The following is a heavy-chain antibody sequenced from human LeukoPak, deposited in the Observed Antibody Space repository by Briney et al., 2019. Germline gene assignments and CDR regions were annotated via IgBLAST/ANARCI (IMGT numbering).Heavy chain of an antibody. D-gene: IGHD4/OR15-4a*01. CDR3: ARRAGAYSHPYDY. J-gene: IGHJ4*02. CDR2: IYSDNT. CDR1: GFSATSNS. Sequence: GGSLRLSCTVAGFSATSNSMCWVRPVLGGGLDWVSFIYSDNTHYSDSEKGRFTISRDHSKNTLYLQMNSLRAEDTAVYYCARRAGAYSHPYDYWGQGTLVTVSS. V-gene: IGHV3-53*01.